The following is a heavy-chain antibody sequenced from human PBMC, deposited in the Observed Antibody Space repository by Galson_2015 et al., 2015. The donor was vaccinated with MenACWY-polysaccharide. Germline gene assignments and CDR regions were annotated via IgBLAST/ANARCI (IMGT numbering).Heavy chain of an antibody. CDR2: IFHSGTT. D-gene: IGHD1-26*01. CDR3: AKVEKYSGSFYILY. V-gene: IGHV4-38-2*01. Sequence: LSLTCAVSDYSIRSGYFWGWIRQPPGKGLEWVASIFHSGTTYYNPSLKSRVTISVDTSKNQFSLKLSSVTAADTAVYYCAKVEKYSGSFYILYWGQGTLVTVSS. CDR1: DYSIRSGYF. J-gene: IGHJ4*02.